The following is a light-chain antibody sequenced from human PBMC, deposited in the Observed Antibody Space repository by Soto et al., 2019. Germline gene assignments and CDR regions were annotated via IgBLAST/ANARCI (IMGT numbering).Light chain of an antibody. J-gene: IGLJ1*01. Sequence: QSVLPQPPSVSGAPGQRVTISCTGSSSSIGAGYDVHWYQQRPGTAPKLLIFGNSNRPSGVPDRFSGSKSGTSASLTITGLQAEDEGDYYCQSYDSTLSDRYVFGSGTKVTVL. CDR3: QSYDSTLSDRYV. CDR2: GNS. CDR1: SSSIGAGYD. V-gene: IGLV1-40*01.